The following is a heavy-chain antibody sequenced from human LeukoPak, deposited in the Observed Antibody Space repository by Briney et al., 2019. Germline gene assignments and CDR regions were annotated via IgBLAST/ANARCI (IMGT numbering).Heavy chain of an antibody. D-gene: IGHD6-13*01. Sequence: PGGSLRLSCEASGFTFSSYDMHWVRQTIGKGLEWVSGIATAGDTYYSGSVKGRFTISRENAKNSLYLQMNSLRAGDTAVYYCVRAGYSSSWYSFDYWGQGTLVTVSS. CDR1: GFTFSSYD. CDR2: IATAGDT. J-gene: IGHJ4*02. V-gene: IGHV3-13*04. CDR3: VRAGYSSSWYSFDY.